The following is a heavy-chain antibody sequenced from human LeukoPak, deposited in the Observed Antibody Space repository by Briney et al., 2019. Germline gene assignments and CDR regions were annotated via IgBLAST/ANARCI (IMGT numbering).Heavy chain of an antibody. J-gene: IGHJ6*02. CDR1: GYTFTGYY. CDR2: INPNSGGT. V-gene: IGHV1-2*06. Sequence: GASVKVSCKASGYTFTGYYMHWVRQAPGQGLEWMGRINPNSGGTNYAQKFQGRVTMTRDTSISTVYMELSRLRSDDTAVYYCARVRGRADNGDYSGVYGMDAWGQGTTVTASS. CDR3: ARVRGRADNGDYSGVYGMDA. D-gene: IGHD4-17*01.